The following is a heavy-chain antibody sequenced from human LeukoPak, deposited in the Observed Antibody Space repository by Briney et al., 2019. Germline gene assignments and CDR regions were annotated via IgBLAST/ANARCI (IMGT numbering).Heavy chain of an antibody. CDR3: ATLTFSRTWYMDY. J-gene: IGHJ4*02. D-gene: IGHD6-13*01. V-gene: IGHV3-48*03. CDR1: GFTVSSYE. Sequence: LPGGSLRLSCAASGFTVSSYEMNWVRQAPGKGREWLSFISSSGDTIYYADCVKGRFTVSRDNAKNSVYMKMNRLRGEDTGVYYCATLTFSRTWYMDYWGQGTLVTVSS. CDR2: ISSSGDTI.